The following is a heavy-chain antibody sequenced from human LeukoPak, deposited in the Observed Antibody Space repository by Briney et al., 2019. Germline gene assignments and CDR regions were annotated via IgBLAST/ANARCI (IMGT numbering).Heavy chain of an antibody. D-gene: IGHD5-12*01. CDR3: ARASLVATISYFDY. Sequence: SETLSLTCAVYGGSFSGYYWSWIRQPPGKGLEWIGEINHSGSTNYNPSLKSRVTISVDTSKNQFSLKLSSVTAADTAVYYCARASLVATISYFDYWGQGTLVTVSS. V-gene: IGHV4-34*01. CDR2: INHSGST. CDR1: GGSFSGYY. J-gene: IGHJ4*02.